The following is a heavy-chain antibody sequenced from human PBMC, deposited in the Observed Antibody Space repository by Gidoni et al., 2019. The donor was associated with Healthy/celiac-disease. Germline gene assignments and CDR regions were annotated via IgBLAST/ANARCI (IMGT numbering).Heavy chain of an antibody. D-gene: IGHD3-22*01. J-gene: IGHJ3*02. CDR3: ARTSYYYDSRNDAFDI. CDR1: GFTFSSYS. CDR2: ISSSSSYI. Sequence: EVQLVESGGGLVKPGGSLRLSCAASGFTFSSYSMNWVRQAPGKGLEWVSSISSSSSYIYYADSVKGRFTISRDNAKNSLYLQMNSLRAEDTAVYYCARTSYYYDSRNDAFDIWGQGTMVTVSS. V-gene: IGHV3-21*01.